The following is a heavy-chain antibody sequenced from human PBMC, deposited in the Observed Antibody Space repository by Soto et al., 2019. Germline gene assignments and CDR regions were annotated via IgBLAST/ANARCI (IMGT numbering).Heavy chain of an antibody. Sequence: PGWSLRLSCAASGFTFSDHYMAWFRQSPERGLEWLAYISHRSLTIYHARSVKDRFTISRDDATDSLYLQMNSLRVEDTAVYFCARGGGSAPFDYWGQGTVVTCSS. J-gene: IGHJ4*02. CDR3: ARGGGSAPFDY. CDR1: GFTFSDHY. CDR2: ISHRSLTI. V-gene: IGHV3-11*01. D-gene: IGHD6-25*01.